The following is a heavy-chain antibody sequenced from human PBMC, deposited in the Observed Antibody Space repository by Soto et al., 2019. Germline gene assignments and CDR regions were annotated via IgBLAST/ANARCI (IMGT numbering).Heavy chain of an antibody. Sequence: ASVKVSCQASGYTFTSYDINWVRQATGQGLEWMGWMNPNSGNTGYAQKFQGRVTMTRNTSISTAYMELSSLRSEDTAVYYCARGYDFWSGYYPKAYYYYYMDVWGKGTTVTVSS. CDR3: ARGYDFWSGYYPKAYYYYYMDV. D-gene: IGHD3-3*01. J-gene: IGHJ6*03. CDR2: MNPNSGNT. CDR1: GYTFTSYD. V-gene: IGHV1-8*01.